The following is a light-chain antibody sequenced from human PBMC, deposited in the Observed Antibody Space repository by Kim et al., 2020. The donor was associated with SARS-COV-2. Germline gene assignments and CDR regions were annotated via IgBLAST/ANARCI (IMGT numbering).Light chain of an antibody. Sequence: DIQMTQSPSSLSASVGERVTITCRTTQSISSHLIWYQHKPARAPKLLISAASTVQGGVPSRFSSSGSETGFTHTISSLQPEDFATFLCRLSYITLFAFGPRTKVDIK. V-gene: IGKV1-39*01. J-gene: IGKJ3*01. CDR1: QSISSH. CDR3: RLSYITLFA. CDR2: AAS.